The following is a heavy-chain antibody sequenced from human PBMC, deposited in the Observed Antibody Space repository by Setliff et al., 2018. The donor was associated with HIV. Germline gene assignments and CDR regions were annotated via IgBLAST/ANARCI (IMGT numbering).Heavy chain of an antibody. V-gene: IGHV3-23*01. CDR1: GLTLSNSA. CDR3: AKLDYYDYSGSWARKVAIDF. D-gene: IGHD3-22*01. J-gene: IGHJ3*01. Sequence: PGGSLRLSCAASGLTLSNSAMTWVRQKPGRGLEWVSLIQSGGIIYYADSVKGRFTIPRDNSNNTLSLQMSSLRAEDTALYYCAKLDYYDYSGSWARKVAIDFWGRGTMVPVSS. CDR2: IQSGGII.